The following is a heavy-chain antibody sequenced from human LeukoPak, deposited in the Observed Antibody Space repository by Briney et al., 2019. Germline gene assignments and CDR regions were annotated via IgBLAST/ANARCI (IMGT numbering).Heavy chain of an antibody. V-gene: IGHV3-7*03. J-gene: IGHJ6*02. CDR3: ARDRHGMAV. Sequence: GGSLRLSCAASGFTFSNYGMSWVRQAPGKGLEWVASIKQDGSEKFYVDSVKGRFTISRDNAKNSLYLQMNSLRVEDTAVYYCARDRHGMAVWGQGTTVVVSS. CDR2: IKQDGSEK. CDR1: GFTFSNYG.